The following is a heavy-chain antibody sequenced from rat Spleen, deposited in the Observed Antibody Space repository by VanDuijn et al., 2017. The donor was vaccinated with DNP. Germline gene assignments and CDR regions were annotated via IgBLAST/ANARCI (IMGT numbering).Heavy chain of an antibody. CDR3: AIQLGVFDY. Sequence: EVQLQESGPGLVKPSQSLSLTCSVTGYSITSNYWGWIRKFPGSEMEWMGYVTNAGSTDYNPSLKSRISITTDTSKNQFFLQLNSVATEDTATYYCAIQLGVFDYWDQGVMVTVSS. V-gene: IGHV3-3*01. CDR2: VTNAGST. D-gene: IGHD5-1*01. J-gene: IGHJ2*01. CDR1: GYSITSNY.